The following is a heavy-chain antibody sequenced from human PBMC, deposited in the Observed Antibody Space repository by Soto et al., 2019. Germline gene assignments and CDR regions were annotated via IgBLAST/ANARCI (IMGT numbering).Heavy chain of an antibody. Sequence: ASVKVSCKASGYTFTSYGISWVRQAPGQGLEWMGWISAYNGNTNYAQKLQGRVTMTTDTSTSTAYMELRSLRSDDTAVYYCARDPGPEQWLPPDGEDFDYWGQGTLVTVSS. D-gene: IGHD6-19*01. CDR1: GYTFTSYG. CDR2: ISAYNGNT. J-gene: IGHJ4*02. CDR3: ARDPGPEQWLPPDGEDFDY. V-gene: IGHV1-18*01.